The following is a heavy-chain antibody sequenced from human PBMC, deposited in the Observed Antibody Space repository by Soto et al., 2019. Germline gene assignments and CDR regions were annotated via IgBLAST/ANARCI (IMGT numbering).Heavy chain of an antibody. CDR2: VSGSGVST. V-gene: IGHV3-23*01. J-gene: IGHJ4*02. Sequence: EVQLLESGGGVVQPGGSLRLSCAASGFTFISDAMNWVRQAPGKGLEWFSAVSGSGVSTYYADSVNVRFTISRANSKNTLFLQMNSMRSEDTAVYYCVKGPFPYCSSNSCYASDYWGQGTLVTVS. CDR3: VKGPFPYCSSNSCYASDY. CDR1: GFTFISDA. D-gene: IGHD2-2*01.